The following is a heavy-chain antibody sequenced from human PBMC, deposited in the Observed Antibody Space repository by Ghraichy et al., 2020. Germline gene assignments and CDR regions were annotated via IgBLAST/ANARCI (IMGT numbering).Heavy chain of an antibody. D-gene: IGHD2-15*01. Sequence: SVKVSCKASGGTFSSYAISWVRQAPGQGLEWMGRIIPILGIANYAQKFQGRVTITADKSTSTAYMELSSLRSEDTAVYYCARGRYCSGGSCYSPGHDYWGQGTLVTVSS. CDR3: ARGRYCSGGSCYSPGHDY. CDR1: GGTFSSYA. CDR2: IIPILGIA. J-gene: IGHJ4*02. V-gene: IGHV1-69*04.